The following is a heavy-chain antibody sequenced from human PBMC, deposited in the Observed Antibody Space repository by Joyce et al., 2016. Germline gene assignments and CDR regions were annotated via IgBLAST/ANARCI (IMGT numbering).Heavy chain of an antibody. J-gene: IGHJ4*02. CDR2: ISSSSSYI. D-gene: IGHD2-2*01. Sequence: EVQLVESGGGLVKPGGSLRLSCAASGFTFSSYIINWVRQAPGKGLGWVSSISSSSSYIYYADSVKGRFTSSRDNAKNSLYLQMNSLRAEDTAVYYCARDSSDVVVVPTAFDYWGQGTLVTVSS. CDR3: ARDSSDVVVVPTAFDY. CDR1: GFTFSSYI. V-gene: IGHV3-21*01.